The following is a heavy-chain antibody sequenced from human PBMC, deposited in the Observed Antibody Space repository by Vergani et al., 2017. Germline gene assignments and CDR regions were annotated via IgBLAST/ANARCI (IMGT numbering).Heavy chain of an antibody. V-gene: IGHV4-39*01. CDR2: MYYSGST. Sequence: QLQLQESGPGLVKPSETLSLTCTVSGGSLSISSYYWGWIRQPPGKGLEWIGSMYYSGSTYYNPSLKSRVTISVDTSKNQLSLKLSSVTAADTAVYYCARHMDLRFLEWLLPLCDYWGQGTLVTVSS. CDR1: GGSLSISSYY. J-gene: IGHJ4*02. D-gene: IGHD3-3*01. CDR3: ARHMDLRFLEWLLPLCDY.